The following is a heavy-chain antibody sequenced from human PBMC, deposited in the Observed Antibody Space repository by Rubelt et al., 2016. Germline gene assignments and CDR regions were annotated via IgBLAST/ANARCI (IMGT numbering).Heavy chain of an antibody. CDR3: ARGGFYYDSGSYVD. Sequence: QVQLVQSGAEVKKPGASVKVSCKASGYTFTSYYMHWVRQAPGQGLEWMGLINPSGGSTTYAQSFQGRVTMTRDTSTGTVYMDLSSLRCEDTAVYYCARGGFYYDSGSYVDWGQGTLVTVSS. D-gene: IGHD3-10*01. J-gene: IGHJ4*02. CDR2: INPSGGST. CDR1: GYTFTSYY. V-gene: IGHV1-46*01.